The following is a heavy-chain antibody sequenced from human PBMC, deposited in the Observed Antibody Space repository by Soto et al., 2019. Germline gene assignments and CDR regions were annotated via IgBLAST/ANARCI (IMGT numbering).Heavy chain of an antibody. CDR1: CGSISSYY. V-gene: IGHV4-59*01. CDR3: ARLGIRYFEWPT. CDR2: IYYSGST. J-gene: IGHJ4*02. Sequence: SETLSLTCTVSCGSISSYYWSWIRQPPGKGLEWIGYIYYSGSTNYNPSLKSRVTISVDTSKNQFSLKLSSVTAADTAVYYCARLGIRYFEWPTWGQGTLVTVS. D-gene: IGHD3-9*01.